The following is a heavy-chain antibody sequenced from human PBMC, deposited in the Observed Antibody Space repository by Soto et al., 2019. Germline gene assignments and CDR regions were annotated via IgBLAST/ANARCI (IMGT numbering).Heavy chain of an antibody. Sequence: GGSLRLSCAASGFTFSSYGMHWVRQAPGKGLEWVAVISYDGSNKYYADSVKGRFTISRDNSKNTLYLQMNSLRAEDTAVYYCAKRDSITIFGVVNYYGMDVWGQGTTVTVSS. CDR3: AKRDSITIFGVVNYYGMDV. V-gene: IGHV3-30*18. J-gene: IGHJ6*02. CDR2: ISYDGSNK. CDR1: GFTFSSYG. D-gene: IGHD3-3*01.